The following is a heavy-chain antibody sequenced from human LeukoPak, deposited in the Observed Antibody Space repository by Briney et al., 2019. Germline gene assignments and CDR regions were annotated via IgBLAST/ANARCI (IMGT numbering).Heavy chain of an antibody. D-gene: IGHD6-13*01. CDR3: ATETTAGTLDY. CDR1: GYILTELS. J-gene: IGHJ4*02. CDR2: FDSEDGEK. V-gene: IGHV1-24*01. Sequence: ASVKVSCKVSGYILTELSMHWVRQAPGNGLEWMGGFDSEDGEKIYAQKFQGRVTMTEDTSTDTAYMELSSLRSDDTAVYYCATETTAGTLDYWGQGTLVTVSS.